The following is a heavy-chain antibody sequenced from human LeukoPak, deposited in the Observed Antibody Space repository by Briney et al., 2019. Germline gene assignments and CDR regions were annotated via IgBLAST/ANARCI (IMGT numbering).Heavy chain of an antibody. Sequence: GGSLRLSCAASGFTFRSYAMSWVRQAPGKGLEWVAVIWYDGSNKYYADFVKGRFTISRDNSKNTLYLQMNSLGAEDTAVYYCARDPYGDYDSYYYGMDVWGQGTTVTVSS. CDR2: IWYDGSNK. CDR3: ARDPYGDYDSYYYGMDV. D-gene: IGHD4-17*01. J-gene: IGHJ6*02. CDR1: GFTFRSYA. V-gene: IGHV3-33*08.